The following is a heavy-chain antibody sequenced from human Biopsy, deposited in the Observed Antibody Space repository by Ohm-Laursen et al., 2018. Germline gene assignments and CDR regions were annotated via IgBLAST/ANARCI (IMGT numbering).Heavy chain of an antibody. D-gene: IGHD1-26*01. CDR3: ARGPRSGRHSCDDY. Sequence: SSVTASCPPSGRSFINYAISCVRHPPGQGLEWMGGIIPMFGTANYAQMFQGGATISANESTSASYMEQSSLTTADPDNYYCARGPRSGRHSCDDYWGRGTLVTVSS. CDR2: IIPMFGTA. CDR1: GRSFINYA. J-gene: IGHJ4*02. V-gene: IGHV1-69*13.